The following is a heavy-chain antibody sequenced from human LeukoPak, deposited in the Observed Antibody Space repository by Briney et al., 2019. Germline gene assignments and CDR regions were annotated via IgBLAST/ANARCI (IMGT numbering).Heavy chain of an antibody. CDR3: ARGLQLWSDVFDY. J-gene: IGHJ4*02. CDR2: IKFNTGGT. D-gene: IGHD5-18*01. V-gene: IGHV1-2*02. CDR1: RHTFTGYY. Sequence: ASVKVSCKALRHTFTGYYMHWVRQAPGQGPEWMGWIKFNTGGTNYAQKFQGRVIMTREMSINTVYMELSRLRSDDTAVYYCARGLQLWSDVFDYWGQGTLVTVSS.